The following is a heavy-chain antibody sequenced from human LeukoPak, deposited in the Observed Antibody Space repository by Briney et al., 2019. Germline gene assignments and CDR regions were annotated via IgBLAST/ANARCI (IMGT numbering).Heavy chain of an antibody. CDR2: IYYSGST. D-gene: IGHD3-22*01. Sequence: SETLSLTCTVSGGSISSSSYYWGWIRQPPGKGLEWIGSIYYSGSTYYNPSLKSRVAISVDTSKNQFSLKLSSVTAADTAVYYCELRGYDSSGYYQYYFDYWGQGTLVTVSS. CDR3: ELRGYDSSGYYQYYFDY. CDR1: GGSISSSSYY. V-gene: IGHV4-39*01. J-gene: IGHJ4*02.